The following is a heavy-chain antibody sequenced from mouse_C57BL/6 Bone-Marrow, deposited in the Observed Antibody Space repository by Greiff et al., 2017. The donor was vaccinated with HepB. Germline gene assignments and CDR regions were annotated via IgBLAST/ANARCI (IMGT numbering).Heavy chain of an antibody. Sequence: QVQLKQSGAELMKPGASVKLSCKATGYTFTGYWIEWVKQRPGHGLEWIGEILPGGGSTNYNEKFKGKATFTADKSSNTAYMQLSSLTTEDSAIYYCARQYYYGSSPFAYWGQGTLVTVSA. V-gene: IGHV1-9*01. J-gene: IGHJ3*01. CDR3: ARQYYYGSSPFAY. CDR2: ILPGGGST. CDR1: GYTFTGYW. D-gene: IGHD1-1*01.